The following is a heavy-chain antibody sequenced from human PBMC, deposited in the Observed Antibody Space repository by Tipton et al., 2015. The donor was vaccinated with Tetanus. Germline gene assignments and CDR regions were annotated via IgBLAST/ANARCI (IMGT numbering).Heavy chain of an antibody. V-gene: IGHV3-11*01. CDR2: ITGSGSTI. CDR1: GFTFTDFY. CDR3: ARDDSGTLDC. J-gene: IGHJ4*01. D-gene: IGHD1-26*01. Sequence: SLRLSCAASGFTFTDFYMSWIRQAPGKGLEWLSYITGSGSTIHYADSVKGRFTISRDYAKNSLYLQMNGLRADDTAIYYCARDDSGTLDCWGQGALVTVSS.